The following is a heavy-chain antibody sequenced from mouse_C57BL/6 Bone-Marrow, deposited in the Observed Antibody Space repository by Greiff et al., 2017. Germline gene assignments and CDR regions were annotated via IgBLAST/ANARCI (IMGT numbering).Heavy chain of an antibody. J-gene: IGHJ2*01. CDR2: IHPNSGST. CDR1: GYTFTSYW. V-gene: IGHV1-64*01. D-gene: IGHD1-1*01. Sequence: VQLQQPGAELVKPGASVKLSCTASGYTFTSYWMHWVKQRPGQGLEWIGMIHPNSGSTNYNEKFKSKATLTVDKSSSTAYMQLSSLTSEDSAVYYCARFYYGSSYFDYWGQGTTLTVSS. CDR3: ARFYYGSSYFDY.